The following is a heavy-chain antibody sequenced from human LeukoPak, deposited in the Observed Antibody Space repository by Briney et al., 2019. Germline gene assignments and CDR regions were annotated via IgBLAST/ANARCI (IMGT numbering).Heavy chain of an antibody. CDR1: GFTFSSYA. D-gene: IGHD5-18*01. Sequence: PGGSLRLSCAASGFTFSSYAMSWVRQAPGKGLEWVSAISGSGGSTYYADSVKGRFTISRDNSKNTLYLQMNSLRAEDTAIYYCAKGLRQFDTSMVLFGYWGQGTLVTVSS. CDR3: AKGLRQFDTSMVLFGY. CDR2: ISGSGGST. J-gene: IGHJ4*02. V-gene: IGHV3-23*01.